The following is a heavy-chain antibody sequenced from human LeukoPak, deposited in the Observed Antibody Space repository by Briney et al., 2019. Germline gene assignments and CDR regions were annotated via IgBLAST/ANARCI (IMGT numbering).Heavy chain of an antibody. CDR2: IYFNGNI. Sequence: PSETLSLTCAVSGGSIRSNNHYWGWIRQPPGKGLEWIGNIYFNGNIAYNPSLQSRVTISVDTSKNQFSLKLSSVTAADTAVYYCARSGSYSGPYVYWGQGAVVTVSS. CDR3: ARSGSYSGPYVY. J-gene: IGHJ4*02. CDR1: GGSIRSNNHY. V-gene: IGHV4-39*07. D-gene: IGHD1-26*01.